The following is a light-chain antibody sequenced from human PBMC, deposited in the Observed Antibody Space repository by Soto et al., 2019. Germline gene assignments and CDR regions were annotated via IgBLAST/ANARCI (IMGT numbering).Light chain of an antibody. CDR3: ETWDSNTWV. CDR1: SGHSSYI. J-gene: IGLJ3*02. CDR2: LEGSGSY. Sequence: QPVLTQSSSASASLGSSVKLTCTLSSGHSSYIIAWHQQQPGKAPRYLMKLEGSGSYNKGSGVPDRFSGSSSGADRYLTXSNLQFEDEADYYCETWDSNTWVFGGGTKLTVL. V-gene: IGLV4-60*02.